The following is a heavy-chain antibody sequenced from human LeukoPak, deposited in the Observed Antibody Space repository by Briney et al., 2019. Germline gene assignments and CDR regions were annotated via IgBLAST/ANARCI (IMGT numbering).Heavy chain of an antibody. J-gene: IGHJ4*02. V-gene: IGHV3-48*03. CDR3: ARDRFATLDY. CDR2: IIGSGTTI. CDR1: GFTFSSYE. Sequence: GGSLRLSCAASGFTFSSYEMNWVSQAPGKGLEWVSYIIGSGTTIYYADSVKGRFTISRDNAKNSLYLQMNSLRAEDTAVYYCARDRFATLDYWGQGTLVTVSS. D-gene: IGHD2-15*01.